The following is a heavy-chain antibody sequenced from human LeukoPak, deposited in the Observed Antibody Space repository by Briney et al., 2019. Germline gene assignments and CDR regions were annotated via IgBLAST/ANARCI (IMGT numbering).Heavy chain of an antibody. V-gene: IGHV3-23*01. J-gene: IGHJ4*02. Sequence: PGGSLRLSCAASGFSFSDSDMNWFRQAPGEGPQWVANINYLGHFTSYADSVKGRFTIARDNSKNMLFLQMDGLRVEDTALYYCAKDPNWEGGYWGQEILVTVSS. CDR3: AKDPNWEGGY. CDR2: INYLGHFT. CDR1: GFSFSDSD. D-gene: IGHD1-1*01.